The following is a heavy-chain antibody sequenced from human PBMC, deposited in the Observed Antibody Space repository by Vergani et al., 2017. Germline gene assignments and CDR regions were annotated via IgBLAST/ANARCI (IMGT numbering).Heavy chain of an antibody. D-gene: IGHD2-2*01. CDR2: IIPIFGTT. Sequence: QVQLVQSGAEVKKPGSSVKVSCKASGGTFSSYDISWVRQAPGQGLEWMGGIIPIFGTTNYAQKFRGRVTITGDASTVTAYMELSSLRSEDTAVYYCAGVSYCSSTSCYGDYYYYMDVWGKGTTVTVSS. CDR3: AGVSYCSSTSCYGDYYYYMDV. J-gene: IGHJ6*03. V-gene: IGHV1-69*01. CDR1: GGTFSSYD.